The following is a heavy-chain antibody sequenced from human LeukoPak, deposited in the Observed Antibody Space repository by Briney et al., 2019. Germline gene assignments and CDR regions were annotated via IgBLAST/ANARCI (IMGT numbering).Heavy chain of an antibody. J-gene: IGHJ3*02. V-gene: IGHV5-51*01. CDR2: IYPGDSDT. Sequence: GESLKISCKGSGYSFSSNLIGLVRQMPGKGLEWMGIIYPGDSDTRYSPSFQGQVTISVDKSISTAYLQWSSLKASDTAMYYCARPPFIWGQGTMVTVSS. CDR1: GYSFSSNL. CDR3: ARPPFI.